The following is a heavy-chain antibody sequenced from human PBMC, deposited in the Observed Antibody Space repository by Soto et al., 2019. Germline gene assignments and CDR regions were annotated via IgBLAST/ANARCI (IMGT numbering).Heavy chain of an antibody. CDR1: GGSISSSSYY. CDR2: IYYSGST. D-gene: IGHD5-12*01. V-gene: IGHV4-39*01. Sequence: QLQLQESGPGLVKPSETLSLTCTVSGGSISSSSYYWGWIRQPPGKGLEWIGSIYYSGSTYYNPSLKSRVTISVDTSKNQFSLKLSSVTAADTAVYYCARQDIDGYDDYYYYGMDVWGQGTTVTVSS. J-gene: IGHJ6*02. CDR3: ARQDIDGYDDYYYYGMDV.